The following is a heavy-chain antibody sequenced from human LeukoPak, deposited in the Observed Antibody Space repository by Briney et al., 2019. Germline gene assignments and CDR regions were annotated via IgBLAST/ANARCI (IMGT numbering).Heavy chain of an antibody. Sequence: ASVKVSCKASGYTFTNYGISWVRQAPGHGLEWRGWISAYYGKTNYAHKLQGRVTMTTDTSTSTAYMELRSLSSDDTAVYYCGRDFHGDYTSDLWGRGTLVTVSS. CDR1: GYTFTNYG. D-gene: IGHD4-17*01. J-gene: IGHJ2*01. CDR3: GRDFHGDYTSDL. CDR2: ISAYYGKT. V-gene: IGHV1-18*01.